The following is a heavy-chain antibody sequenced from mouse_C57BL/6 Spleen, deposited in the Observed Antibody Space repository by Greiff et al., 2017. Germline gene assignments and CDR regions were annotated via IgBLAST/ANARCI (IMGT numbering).Heavy chain of an antibody. CDR1: GFSLTSYG. Sequence: VQLHQSGPGLVQPSQSLSITCTVSGFSLTSYGVHWVRQSPGKGLEWLGVIWRGGSTDYNAAFMSRLSITKDNSKSQVFFKMNSLQADDTAIYYCAKNYCSSYRYAMDYWGQGTSVTFAS. CDR3: AKNYCSSYRYAMDY. V-gene: IGHV2-5*01. D-gene: IGHD1-1*01. J-gene: IGHJ4*01. CDR2: IWRGGST.